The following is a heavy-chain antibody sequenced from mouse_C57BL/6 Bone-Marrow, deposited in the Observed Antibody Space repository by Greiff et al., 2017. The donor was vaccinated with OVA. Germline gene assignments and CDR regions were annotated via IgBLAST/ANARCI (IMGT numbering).Heavy chain of an antibody. J-gene: IGHJ3*01. V-gene: IGHV1-64*01. CDR1: GYTFTSYW. D-gene: IGHD1-1*01. Sequence: QVQLQQPGAELVKPGASVKLSCKASGYTFTSYWMHWVKQRPGQGLEWIGMIHPNSGSTNYNEKFQRKATLTVDKSSSTAYMQLSSLTSEDSAVYYCARFPYYYGSSPWFAYWGQGTLVTVSA. CDR3: ARFPYYYGSSPWFAY. CDR2: IHPNSGST.